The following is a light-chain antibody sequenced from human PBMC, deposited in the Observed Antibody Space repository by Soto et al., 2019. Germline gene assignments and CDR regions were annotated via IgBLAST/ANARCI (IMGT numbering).Light chain of an antibody. CDR3: QQYHNWPIT. Sequence: VVMTQSPATLSMSPGESATLSCRAFQSVGSALAWYQHKPGQAPRLLVYGASTRATGIPVRFSGSGSGTEFTLTISSLQSEDFAVYYCQQYHNWPITFGGGTKVEI. CDR2: GAS. J-gene: IGKJ4*01. V-gene: IGKV3-15*01. CDR1: QSVGSA.